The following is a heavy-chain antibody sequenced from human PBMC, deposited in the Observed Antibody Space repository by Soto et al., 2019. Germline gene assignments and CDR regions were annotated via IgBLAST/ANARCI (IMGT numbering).Heavy chain of an antibody. J-gene: IGHJ6*02. CDR2: ISAYSGNT. V-gene: IGHV1-18*01. D-gene: IGHD6-19*01. CDR3: ARDEIIAVAGLSYYGMDV. CDR1: GYTFTSYG. Sequence: ASVKVSCKASGYTFTSYGISWVRQAPGQGLEWMGWISAYSGNTNYAQKLQGRVTMTTDTSTSTAYMELRSLRSDDTAVYYCARDEIIAVAGLSYYGMDVWGQGTTVTVSS.